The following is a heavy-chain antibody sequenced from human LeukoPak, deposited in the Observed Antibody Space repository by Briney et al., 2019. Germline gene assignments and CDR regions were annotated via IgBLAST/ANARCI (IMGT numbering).Heavy chain of an antibody. V-gene: IGHV4-59*01. J-gene: IGHJ4*02. D-gene: IGHD3-22*01. CDR3: ARGASNYDSSGYYSYYFDY. CDR1: GGSISSYC. CDR2: IYYSGST. Sequence: SETLSLTCTVSGGSISSYCWSWIRQPPGKGLEWIGHIYYSGSTNYNPSLKSRVTISVDTSKNQFSLKLSSVTAADTAVYYCARGASNYDSSGYYSYYFDYWGQGTLVTVSS.